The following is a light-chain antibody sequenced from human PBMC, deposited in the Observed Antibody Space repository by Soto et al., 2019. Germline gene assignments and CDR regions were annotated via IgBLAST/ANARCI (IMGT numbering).Light chain of an antibody. Sequence: EIVLTQSPGTLSLSPGERATLSCRASQSVSSTYLAWYQQQPGQAPRLLMSGTSNRATGTPDRFSGSGSATDFTLTISRLEPEDFAVYYCQQYGSPPITFGQVTRLEIK. V-gene: IGKV3-20*01. J-gene: IGKJ5*01. CDR1: QSVSSTY. CDR3: QQYGSPPIT. CDR2: GTS.